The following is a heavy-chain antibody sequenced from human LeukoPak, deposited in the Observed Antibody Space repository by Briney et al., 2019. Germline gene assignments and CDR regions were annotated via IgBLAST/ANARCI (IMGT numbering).Heavy chain of an antibody. D-gene: IGHD6-19*01. CDR2: FDPEDGET. CDR1: GYTLTELS. J-gene: IGHJ4*02. Sequence: ASVNVSCKVSGYTLTELSMHWVRQAPGKGLEWMGGFDPEDGETIYAQKFQGRVTMTEDTSTDTAYMELSSLRPEDTAVYYCATDPAVAEDYWGQGTLVTVSS. V-gene: IGHV1-24*01. CDR3: ATDPAVAEDY.